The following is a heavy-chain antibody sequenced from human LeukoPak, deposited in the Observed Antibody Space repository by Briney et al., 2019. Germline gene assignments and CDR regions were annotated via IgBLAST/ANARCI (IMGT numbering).Heavy chain of an antibody. Sequence: PSETLSLTCTVSGRSIRSVYWNWLRQSAGKGLEWIGRIYATDLTNYNPSLKSRVTLSVDMSKNELSLTLKSVTAADTAVYYCARGFGSGTSPIDLWGQGALVTVSS. V-gene: IGHV4-4*07. J-gene: IGHJ5*02. CDR2: IYATDLT. CDR3: ARGFGSGTSPIDL. CDR1: GRSIRSVY. D-gene: IGHD3-10*01.